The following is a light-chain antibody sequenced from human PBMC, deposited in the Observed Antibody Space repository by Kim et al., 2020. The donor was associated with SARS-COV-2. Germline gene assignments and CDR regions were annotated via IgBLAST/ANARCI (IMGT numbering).Light chain of an antibody. V-gene: IGLV1-40*01. CDR2: GNT. J-gene: IGLJ3*02. CDR1: SSNIGAGYD. Sequence: QSVLTQPPSVSGAPGQRVTISCTGSSSNIGAGYDVHWYRQLPGTAPKLLIYGNTNRPSGVPDRFSGSKSGTSASLAITGLQAEDEADYYCQSYDSSLSASVFGGGTQLTVL. CDR3: QSYDSSLSASV.